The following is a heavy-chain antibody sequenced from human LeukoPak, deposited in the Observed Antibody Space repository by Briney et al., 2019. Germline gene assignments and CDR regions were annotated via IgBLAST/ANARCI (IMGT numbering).Heavy chain of an antibody. V-gene: IGHV3-7*01. CDR1: GFTFSSYW. J-gene: IGHJ5*02. D-gene: IGHD3-10*01. CDR3: ARDPNYYVTGSYSWFDP. CDR2: VKQDGSDK. Sequence: GGSLRLSCAASGFTFSSYWMSWVRQAPGKGLEWVANVKQDGSDKYYVDSVKGRFTISRDNAENSLYLQMNSLRAEDTAVYYRARDPNYYVTGSYSWFDPWGQGTLVTVSS.